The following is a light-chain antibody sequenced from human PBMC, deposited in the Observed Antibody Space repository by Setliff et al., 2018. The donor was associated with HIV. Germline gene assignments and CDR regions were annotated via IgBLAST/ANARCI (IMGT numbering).Light chain of an antibody. V-gene: IGLV1-44*01. CDR1: SSNIGANT. CDR3: ATWDDSLNGRV. Sequence: QSVLTQTPSASGTPGQGVTISCSGGSSNIGANTVNWYQQLPGTAPKLLMYSDNQRPSGVPDRFSGSKSGTSAPLAISGLQSEDEADYYCATWDDSLNGRVFGTGTKVTVL. CDR2: SDN. J-gene: IGLJ1*01.